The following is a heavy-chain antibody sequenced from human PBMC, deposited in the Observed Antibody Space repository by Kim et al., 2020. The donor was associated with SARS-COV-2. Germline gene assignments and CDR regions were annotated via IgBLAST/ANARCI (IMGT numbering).Heavy chain of an antibody. CDR3: AREIGGWYDY. D-gene: IGHD6-19*01. CDR2: NT. Sequence: NTKYSQKFQGRVTITRDTSASTAYMELSSLRSEDTAVYYCAREIGGWYDYWGQGTLVTVSS. J-gene: IGHJ4*02. V-gene: IGHV1-3*01.